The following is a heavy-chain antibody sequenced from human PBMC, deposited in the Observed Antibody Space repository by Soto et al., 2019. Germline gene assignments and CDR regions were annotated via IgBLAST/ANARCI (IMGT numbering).Heavy chain of an antibody. J-gene: IGHJ5*02. D-gene: IGHD1-26*01. CDR2: IYYTGNT. CDR3: ERGSRLDP. Sequence: PSETLSLTCTVSGASITTAYYWTWVRQHPVKGLEWIGHIYYTGNTYYNPSLKSRLNISLDTSNNQFSLQLESVTAADTAIYYCERGSRLDPWGQGTLVTVAS. V-gene: IGHV4-31*03. CDR1: GASITTAYY.